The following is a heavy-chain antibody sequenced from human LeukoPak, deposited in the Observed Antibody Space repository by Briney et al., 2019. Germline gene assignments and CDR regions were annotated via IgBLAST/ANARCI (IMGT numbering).Heavy chain of an antibody. CDR2: IYTSGST. CDR3: ARRKDYFDY. CDR1: GGSISSYY. V-gene: IGHV4-4*09. Sequence: SETLSLTCTVSGGSISSYYWSWIRQPPGKGLEWIGYIYTSGSTKYNPYLKSRVTISVDKSKNQFSLKLSSVTAADTAVYYCARRKDYFDYWGQGTLVTVSS. D-gene: IGHD1-14*01. J-gene: IGHJ4*02.